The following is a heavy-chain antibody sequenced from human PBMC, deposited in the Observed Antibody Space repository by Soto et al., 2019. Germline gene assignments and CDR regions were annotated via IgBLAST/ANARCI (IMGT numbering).Heavy chain of an antibody. CDR2: INHIGST. CDR3: AGLYPYESSGYHLNY. V-gene: IGHV4-34*01. Sequence: PSETLSLTCAVYGGSFSGYYWSWIRQPPGKGLEWIREINHIGSTNYNPSLGSRVTISVDTSKNQFSLKLRSVTAADTAVFYCAGLYPYESSGYHLNYWGQGALVTVSS. D-gene: IGHD3-22*01. CDR1: GGSFSGYY. J-gene: IGHJ4*02.